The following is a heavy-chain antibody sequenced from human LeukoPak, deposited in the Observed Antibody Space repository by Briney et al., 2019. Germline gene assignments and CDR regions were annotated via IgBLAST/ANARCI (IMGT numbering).Heavy chain of an antibody. CDR1: GFTFSSYA. D-gene: IGHD2-15*01. J-gene: IGHJ6*02. Sequence: GGSLRLSCAASGFTFSSYAMSWVRQAPGKGLEWVSAISGSGGSTYYADSVKGRFTISRDNSKNTLYLQMNSLRAEDTAVYYCAKGLRQYCSGGSCYSYYYYGMDVWGQGTTVTVSS. CDR2: ISGSGGST. CDR3: AKGLRQYCSGGSCYSYYYYGMDV. V-gene: IGHV3-23*01.